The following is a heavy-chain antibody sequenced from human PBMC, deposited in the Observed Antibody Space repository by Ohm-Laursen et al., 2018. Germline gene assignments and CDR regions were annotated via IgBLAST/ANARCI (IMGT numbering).Heavy chain of an antibody. D-gene: IGHD1-26*01. CDR3: AKDKTPYSGSYVDY. CDR1: GFTFSSYA. J-gene: IGHJ4*02. Sequence: SLRLSCAATGFTFSSYAMSWVRQAPGKGLEWVSAISGSGGSTYYADSVKGRFTISRDNSKNTLYLQMNSLRAEDTAVYYCAKDKTPYSGSYVDYWGQGTLVTVSS. V-gene: IGHV3-23*01. CDR2: ISGSGGST.